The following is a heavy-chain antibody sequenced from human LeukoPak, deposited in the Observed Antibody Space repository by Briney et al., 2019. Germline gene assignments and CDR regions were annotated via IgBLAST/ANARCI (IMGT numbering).Heavy chain of an antibody. J-gene: IGHJ4*02. D-gene: IGHD3-22*01. CDR2: IYSGGST. CDR3: ARSNYDDSSGAFDY. Sequence: GGSLRLSCAASGFTVSSNYMSWVRQAPGKGLEWVSVIYSGGSTYYADSVKGRFTISRDNSKNTLYLQMNSLRAEDTAVYYCARSNYDDSSGAFDYWGQGTLVTVSS. V-gene: IGHV3-66*02. CDR1: GFTVSSNY.